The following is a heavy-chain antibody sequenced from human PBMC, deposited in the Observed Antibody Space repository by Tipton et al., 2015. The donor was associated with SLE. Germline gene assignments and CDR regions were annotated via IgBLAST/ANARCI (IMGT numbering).Heavy chain of an antibody. V-gene: IGHV4-59*12. J-gene: IGHJ4*02. Sequence: TLSLTCAVYGGSFSGYYWSWIRQPPGKGLEWIGYIYYSGSTNYNPSLKSRVTISVDTSKNQFSLKLSSVTAADTAVYYCARSTTIAVAGTWGQGTLVTVSS. D-gene: IGHD6-19*01. CDR1: GGSFSGYY. CDR2: IYYSGST. CDR3: ARSTTIAVAGT.